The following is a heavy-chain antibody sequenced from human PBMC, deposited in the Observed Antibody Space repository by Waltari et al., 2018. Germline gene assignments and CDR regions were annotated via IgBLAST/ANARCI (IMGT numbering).Heavy chain of an antibody. CDR2: ISWNGRSI. CDR3: AKVGSKGYLYYFDS. V-gene: IGHV3-9*01. D-gene: IGHD3-16*01. J-gene: IGHJ4*02. Sequence: EVQLVESGGGLVRPGRSLRLSCVAFGFIFEDYAIRWVRQAPGKGLEWVSGISWNGRSINYADSLRDRFTISRDNATNTVYLQMDSLRTEDSALYYCAKVGSKGYLYYFDSWGQGTLVTVSS. CDR1: GFIFEDYA.